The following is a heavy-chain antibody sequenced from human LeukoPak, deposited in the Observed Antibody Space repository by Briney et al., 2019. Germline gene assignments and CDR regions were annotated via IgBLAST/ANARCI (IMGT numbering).Heavy chain of an antibody. Sequence: ASVTVSCKASGYTFTSYYMHWVRQAPGQGLEWMGIINPSGGSTSYAQKLQGRVTMTRDTSTSTVYMELSSLRSEDTAVYYCTRDSGGLDYWGQGTLVTVSS. V-gene: IGHV1-46*01. CDR2: INPSGGST. CDR3: TRDSGGLDY. D-gene: IGHD3-10*01. J-gene: IGHJ4*02. CDR1: GYTFTSYY.